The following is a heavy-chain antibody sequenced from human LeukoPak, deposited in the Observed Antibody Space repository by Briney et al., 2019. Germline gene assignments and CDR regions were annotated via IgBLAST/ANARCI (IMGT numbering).Heavy chain of an antibody. CDR3: ARDHLGYSFDY. Sequence: GGSLRLSCSPSGFNFETYSMYWVRQAPGKGLEWLSYINSAGNIIYYADSVKGRFTVSRDNTRKSLSLEMNTLRVEDTAIYYCARDHLGYSFDYWGQGTLVTVSS. CDR2: INSAGNII. J-gene: IGHJ4*02. D-gene: IGHD3-22*01. V-gene: IGHV3-48*04. CDR1: GFNFETYS.